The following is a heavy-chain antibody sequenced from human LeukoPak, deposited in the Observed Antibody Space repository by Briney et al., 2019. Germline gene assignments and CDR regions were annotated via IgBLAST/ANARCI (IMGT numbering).Heavy chain of an antibody. CDR2: ISGDGGST. J-gene: IGHJ6*03. CDR3: AKDYEDYYGSGSYVCMDV. CDR1: GFTFDDYA. V-gene: IGHV3-43*02. D-gene: IGHD3-10*01. Sequence: GGSLRLSCAASGFTFDDYAMHWARQAPGKGLEWVSLISGDGGSTYYADSVKGRFTISRDNSKNSLYLQMNSLRTEDTALYYCAKDYEDYYGSGSYVCMDVWGKGTTVTVSS.